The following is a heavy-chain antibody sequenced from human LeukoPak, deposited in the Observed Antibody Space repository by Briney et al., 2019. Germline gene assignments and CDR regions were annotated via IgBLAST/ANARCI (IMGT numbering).Heavy chain of an antibody. CDR2: IKSKTDGGTT. V-gene: IGHV3-15*01. CDR1: GFTLSNAW. D-gene: IGHD3-10*01. J-gene: IGHJ4*02. CDR3: TSGLALRENL. Sequence: GGSLRLSCAASGFTLSNAWMTWVRQAPGKGLEWVGRIKSKTDGGTTDYAAPVRGRFTISRDDSKNTLYLQMNSLKTEDTAVYYCTSGLALRENLWGQGTLVTVSS.